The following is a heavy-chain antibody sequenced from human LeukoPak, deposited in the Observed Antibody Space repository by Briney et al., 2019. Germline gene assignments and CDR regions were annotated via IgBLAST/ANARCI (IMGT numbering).Heavy chain of an antibody. J-gene: IGHJ4*02. CDR3: AKRVIYCSSTSCYSYFDY. CDR2: ISGGGGST. D-gene: IGHD2-2*01. Sequence: GGSLRLSCAASGFTFSSYAMSWVRQAPGKGLEWVSAISGGGGSTYYADSVKGRFTISRDNSKNTLYLQMNSLRAEDTAVYYCAKRVIYCSSTSCYSYFDYWGQGTLVTVSS. V-gene: IGHV3-23*01. CDR1: GFTFSSYA.